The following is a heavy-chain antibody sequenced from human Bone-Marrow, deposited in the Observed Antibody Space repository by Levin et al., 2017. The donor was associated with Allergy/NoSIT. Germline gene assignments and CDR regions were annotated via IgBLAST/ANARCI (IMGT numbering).Heavy chain of an antibody. CDR2: IGGSAGTT. D-gene: IGHD2-21*01. Sequence: PGGSLRLSCVVSGFTFSSYAMSWVRQAPGKRLEWVSSIGGSAGTTYYADSVKGRFTISRDNSKNTLYLQMNSLKVEDTAVYYCVRGWIAPDYWGQGTLVTVSS. J-gene: IGHJ4*02. V-gene: IGHV3-23*01. CDR3: VRGWIAPDY. CDR1: GFTFSSYA.